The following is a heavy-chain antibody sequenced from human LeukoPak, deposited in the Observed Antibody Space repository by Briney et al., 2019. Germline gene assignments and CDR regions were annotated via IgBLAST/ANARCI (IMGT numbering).Heavy chain of an antibody. CDR2: IYHSGST. D-gene: IGHD3-10*01. CDR1: GGSISSGGYS. CDR3: ARDDYYGSGY. V-gene: IGHV4-30-2*01. J-gene: IGHJ4*02. Sequence: SETLSLTCAVSGGSISSGGYSWSWIRQPPGKGLEWIGYIYHSGSTYYNPSLKSRVTISVDRSKNQFSLKLSSVTAADTAVYYCARDDYYGSGYWGQGTLVTVSS.